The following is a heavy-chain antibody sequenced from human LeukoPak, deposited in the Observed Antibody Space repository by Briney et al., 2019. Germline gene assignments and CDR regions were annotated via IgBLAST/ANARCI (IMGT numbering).Heavy chain of an antibody. CDR2: IYYSGST. V-gene: IGHV4-59*12. CDR3: ARGAVGATTGWDY. D-gene: IGHD1-26*01. J-gene: IGHJ4*02. Sequence: PSETLSLTCTVSGGSISSYYWSWIRQPPGKGLEWIGYIYYSGSTNYNPSLKSRVTISVDTSKNQFSLKLSSVTAADTAVYYCARGAVGATTGWDYWGQGTLVTVSS. CDR1: GGSISSYY.